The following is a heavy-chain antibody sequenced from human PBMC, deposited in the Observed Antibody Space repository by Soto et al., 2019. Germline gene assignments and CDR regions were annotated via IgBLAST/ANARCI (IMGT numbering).Heavy chain of an antibody. Sequence: SETLSLTCTVSGGSISSSSYYWGWIRQPPGKGLEWIGSIYYSGSTYYNPSLKSRVTISGDTSKNQFSLKLSSVTAADTAVYYCARQADGSSSVYYYGMDVWGQGTTVTVSS. CDR3: ARQADGSSSVYYYGMDV. CDR2: IYYSGST. D-gene: IGHD6-6*01. V-gene: IGHV4-39*01. CDR1: GGSISSSSYY. J-gene: IGHJ6*02.